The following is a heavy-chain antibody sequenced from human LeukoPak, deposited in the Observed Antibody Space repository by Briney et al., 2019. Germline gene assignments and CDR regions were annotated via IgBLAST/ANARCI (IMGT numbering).Heavy chain of an antibody. J-gene: IGHJ4*02. V-gene: IGHV1-8*01. CDR3: ARVAGSIDY. Sequence: ASVKVSCTASGYTFTTYDINWVRPATGQGLEWMGWTNPKSGYTGYAQKFQGRVTMSRDTSTSTAYMELSSLRSEDTAVYYCARVAGSIDYWGQGTLVTVSS. CDR1: GYTFTTYD. D-gene: IGHD1-26*01. CDR2: TNPKSGYT.